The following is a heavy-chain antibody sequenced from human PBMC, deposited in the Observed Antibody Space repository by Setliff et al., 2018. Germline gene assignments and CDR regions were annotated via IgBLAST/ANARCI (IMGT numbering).Heavy chain of an antibody. CDR1: GGSISRSSYN. J-gene: IGHJ6*02. D-gene: IGHD6-13*01. V-gene: IGHV4-39*01. CDR2: IYYSGST. CDR3: ARAAGYSSSWYHYYYGMDV. Sequence: PSETLSLTCTVSGGSISRSSYNWGWIRQPPGKGLEWIGSIYYSGSTYYNPSLKSRVTISVDTSKNQFSLKLSSVTAADTAAYYCARAAGYSSSWYHYYYGMDVWGQGTTVTVSS.